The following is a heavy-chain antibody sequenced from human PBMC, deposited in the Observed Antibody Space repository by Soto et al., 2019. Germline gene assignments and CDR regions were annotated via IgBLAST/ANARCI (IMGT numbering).Heavy chain of an antibody. CDR3: ARVDYDSTYGFYYYGLDV. CDR1: GGTFSSYS. V-gene: IGHV1-69*01. CDR2: NIPILNTA. Sequence: QVHLVQSGAEVKKPGSSVRVSCKTSGGTFSSYSFTWVRQAPGQGLEWMGENIPILNTANFAQKFQSRVTTTADEPTSTVYMDLSSLSPDDTAVYYCARVDYDSTYGFYYYGLDVWGQGTTVTVSS. J-gene: IGHJ6*02. D-gene: IGHD3-10*01.